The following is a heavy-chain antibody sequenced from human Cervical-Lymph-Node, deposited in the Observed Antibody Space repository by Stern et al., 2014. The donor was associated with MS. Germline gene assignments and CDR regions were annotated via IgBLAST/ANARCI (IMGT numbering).Heavy chain of an antibody. CDR3: AVYDYVWGSYRLGAFDI. CDR1: GYTFTSYD. CDR2: MNPNSATT. D-gene: IGHD3-16*02. V-gene: IGHV1-8*01. Sequence: QVQLVQSGAEVKKPGASVKVSCKASGYTFTSYDINWVRQATGQGLEWMGWMNPNSATTGYAKKFQGRVTMTRNTSISTAYMELSSLRSEDTAVYYCAVYDYVWGSYRLGAFDIWGQGTMVTVSS. J-gene: IGHJ3*02.